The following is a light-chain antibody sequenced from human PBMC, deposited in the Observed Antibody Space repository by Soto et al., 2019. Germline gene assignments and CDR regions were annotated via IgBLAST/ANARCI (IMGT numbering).Light chain of an antibody. J-gene: IGLJ2*01. CDR3: SSHAAGSTLI. V-gene: IGLV2-14*03. CDR2: DVT. CDR1: SSDVGGYNE. Sequence: QSALTQPASVSGSPGQSTTISCTGTSSDVGGYNEVSWYQQRPGRAPKLMIYDVTNRPSGVSNRFSGSKSGNTASLTISGFQAEDEAYYYCSSHAAGSTLIFGGGTKVTVL.